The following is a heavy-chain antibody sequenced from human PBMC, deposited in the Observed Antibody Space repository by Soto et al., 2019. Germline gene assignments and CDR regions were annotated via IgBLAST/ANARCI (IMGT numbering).Heavy chain of an antibody. CDR3: AKAEEPQWLVPFDF. CDR2: ISNDGSKK. J-gene: IGHJ4*02. V-gene: IGHV3-30*18. Sequence: GGSLRLSCAASAFTFSRYCMHWVRQAPGKGLEWVAVISNDGSKKYYADSVKGRFTISRDNSKNTLFLQMNSLRAEDTAVYYCAKAEEPQWLVPFDFWGQGTLVTVSS. CDR1: AFTFSRYC. D-gene: IGHD6-19*01.